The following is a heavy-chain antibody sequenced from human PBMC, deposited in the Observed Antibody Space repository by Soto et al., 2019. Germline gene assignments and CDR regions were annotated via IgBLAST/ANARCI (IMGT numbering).Heavy chain of an antibody. CDR2: ISGSGRST. Sequence: GGSLRLSCVASGVTFSDYAMSWVRQAPGKGLEWVSAISGSGRSTYYADSVKGRFTISRDNSKNTLYLYMNSLRAEDTAVHYCAKERTGHSYGHDTFDYWGQGTLVTVPS. D-gene: IGHD5-18*01. CDR1: GVTFSDYA. CDR3: AKERTGHSYGHDTFDY. V-gene: IGHV3-23*01. J-gene: IGHJ4*02.